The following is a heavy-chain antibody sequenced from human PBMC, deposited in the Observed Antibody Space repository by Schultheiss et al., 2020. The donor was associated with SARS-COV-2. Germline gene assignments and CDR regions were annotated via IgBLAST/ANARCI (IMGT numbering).Heavy chain of an antibody. D-gene: IGHD6-13*01. CDR3: TTWYDAFDI. CDR2: IKSKTDGGTT. CDR1: GFSLSTYW. V-gene: IGHV3-15*01. Sequence: GGSLRLSCVASGFSLSTYWMHWVRQAPGKGLVWVGRIKSKTDGGTTDYAAPVKGRFTISRDDSKNTLYLQMNSLKTEDTAVYYCTTWYDAFDIWGQGTMVTVSS. J-gene: IGHJ3*02.